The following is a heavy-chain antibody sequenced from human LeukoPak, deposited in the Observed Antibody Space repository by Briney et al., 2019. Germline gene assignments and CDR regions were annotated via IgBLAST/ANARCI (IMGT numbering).Heavy chain of an antibody. J-gene: IGHJ4*02. Sequence: ASVKVSCKASGYTFTSYYMHWVRQAPGQGLEWMGIINPSGGSTRYAQKFQGRVTMTRDTSTSTDYMELSSLRSEDTAVYYCARAYVIVVPRYYFDYWGQGTLVTVS. V-gene: IGHV1-46*01. CDR3: ARAYVIVVPRYYFDY. CDR1: GYTFTSYY. CDR2: INPSGGST. D-gene: IGHD2-21*01.